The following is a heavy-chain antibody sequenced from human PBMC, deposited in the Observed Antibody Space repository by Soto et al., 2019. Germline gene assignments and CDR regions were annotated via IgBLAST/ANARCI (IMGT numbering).Heavy chain of an antibody. J-gene: IGHJ4*02. CDR2: IHSDGSEI. CDR1: GFTFSSYT. V-gene: IGHV3-21*01. Sequence: PGGSLRLSCAASGFTFSSYTMAWVRQAPGTGLEWVSSIHSDGSEIHYAASVKGRFTISRDNAHDSLYLQMNSLRAEDTAMYYCARDPEANRGWDFDFWGQGIVFTVSS. CDR3: ARDPEANRGWDFDF. D-gene: IGHD7-27*01.